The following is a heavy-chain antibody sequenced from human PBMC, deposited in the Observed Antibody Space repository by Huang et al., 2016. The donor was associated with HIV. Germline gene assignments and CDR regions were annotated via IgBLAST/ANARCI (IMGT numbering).Heavy chain of an antibody. CDR1: GFSLNNYW. CDR3: VRVVYVRGYILFDH. D-gene: IGHD3-10*02. Sequence: EVQLVESGGGLVQPGGSLRLSCAGSGFSLNNYWMTWVRQAPGKGREWVANINRDGSEKKYVDSVKGRFTIARDNGKNSLYLQSVNLRAEDTAVYYCVRVVYVRGYILFDHWGQGSLVSVSS. J-gene: IGHJ4*02. V-gene: IGHV3-7*01. CDR2: INRDGSEK.